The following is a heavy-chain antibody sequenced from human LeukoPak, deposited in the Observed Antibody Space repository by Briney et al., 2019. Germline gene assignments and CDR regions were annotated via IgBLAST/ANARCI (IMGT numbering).Heavy chain of an antibody. V-gene: IGHV1-46*01. D-gene: IGHD3-3*01. CDR1: GYTFTSYY. CDR3: ARDGQVFYFDY. J-gene: IGHJ4*02. CDR2: INPSGGST. Sequence: ASVKVSCKASGYTFTSYYMHWVRQAPGQGLEWMGIINPSGGSTSYAQKFQGRVTMTRDTSTSTVYMELSSLRSEDTAVDYCARDGQVFYFDYWGQGTLVTVSS.